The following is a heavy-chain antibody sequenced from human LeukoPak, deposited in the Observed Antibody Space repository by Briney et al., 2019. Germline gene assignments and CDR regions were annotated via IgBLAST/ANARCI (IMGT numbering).Heavy chain of an antibody. J-gene: IGHJ4*02. D-gene: IGHD2-2*01. Sequence: GASVKVSCKASGYTFTSYGISWVRQAPGQGLEWMGWISAYNGNTNYAQKLQGRVTMTTDTSTSTAYMELRSLRSDDTAVYYCARYYCSSTSCYLSPGLFFDYWRQGTLVTVSS. CDR3: ARYYCSSTSCYLSPGLFFDY. CDR2: ISAYNGNT. V-gene: IGHV1-18*01. CDR1: GYTFTSYG.